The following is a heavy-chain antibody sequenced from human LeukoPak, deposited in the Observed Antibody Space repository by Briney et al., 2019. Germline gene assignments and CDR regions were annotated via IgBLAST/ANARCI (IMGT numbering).Heavy chain of an antibody. J-gene: IGHJ4*02. D-gene: IGHD3-10*01. CDR1: RIIVSSNY. CDR2: IYRGGTT. V-gene: IGHV3-53*01. Sequence: GGSLRLSCAASRIIVSSNYMSWVRQAPGKGLEWVSIIYRGGTTYYADSVKGRFTISRDTSKNTIYLQMNSLRAEDTAVYYCARDYGSGSYWVGNDYWGQGTLVTVSS. CDR3: ARDYGSGSYWVGNDY.